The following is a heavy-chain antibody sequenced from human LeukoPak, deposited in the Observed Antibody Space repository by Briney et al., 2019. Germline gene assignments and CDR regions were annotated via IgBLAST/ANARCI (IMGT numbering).Heavy chain of an antibody. Sequence: PGGSLRLSCAASGFTLSRYAMSWVRQAPGKGLEWVSAISGSGGSTYYADSVKGRFTISRDNSKNTLYLQMNSLRAEDTAVYYCAKAPHFYDSSGYYYFDYWGQGTLVTVSS. V-gene: IGHV3-23*01. CDR2: ISGSGGST. D-gene: IGHD3-22*01. CDR3: AKAPHFYDSSGYYYFDY. J-gene: IGHJ4*02. CDR1: GFTLSRYA.